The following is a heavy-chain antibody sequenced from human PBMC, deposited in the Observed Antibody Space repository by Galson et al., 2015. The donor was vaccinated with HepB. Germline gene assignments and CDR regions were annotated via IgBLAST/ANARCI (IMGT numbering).Heavy chain of an antibody. CDR3: ARGGSYSSSSDYYYYMDV. D-gene: IGHD6-6*01. CDR2: ISSGGSTI. Sequence: SLRLSCAASGFTFSNYYMSWIRQAPGKGLEWVSYISSGGSTIYYADSVKGRFTISRDNAKNSLYLQMNSLRAEDTAVYYCARGGSYSSSSDYYYYMDVWGKGTTVTVSS. V-gene: IGHV3-11*01. J-gene: IGHJ6*03. CDR1: GFTFSNYY.